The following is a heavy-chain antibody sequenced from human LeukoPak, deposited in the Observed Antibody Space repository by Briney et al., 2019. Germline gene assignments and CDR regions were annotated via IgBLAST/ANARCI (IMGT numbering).Heavy chain of an antibody. J-gene: IGHJ3*01. V-gene: IGHV3-30*03. CDR2: ISYDGSNK. CDR3: VRAIVGASVAFDF. D-gene: IGHD1-26*01. CDR1: GFTFSSYG. Sequence: QAGGSLRLSCAASGFTFSSYGMHWVRQAPGKGLEWVAVISYDGSNKYYADSVKGRFTISRDNSKNTLYLQMNSLRAEDTAVYYGVRAIVGASVAFDFWGQGTLVTVSS.